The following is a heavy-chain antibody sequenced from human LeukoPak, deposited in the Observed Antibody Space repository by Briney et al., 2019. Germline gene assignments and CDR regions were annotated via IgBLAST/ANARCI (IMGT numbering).Heavy chain of an antibody. Sequence: PSETLSLTCTVSGGSISSYSWSWIRQPPGKGLEWIGYIYYSGSTNYNPSLKSRVTITVDMSKNQFSLKLSSVTAADTAVYYCARDGPHSSGWSTNDAFDIWGQGTMVTVSS. V-gene: IGHV4-59*01. CDR3: ARDGPHSSGWSTNDAFDI. J-gene: IGHJ3*02. D-gene: IGHD6-19*01. CDR1: GGSISSYS. CDR2: IYYSGST.